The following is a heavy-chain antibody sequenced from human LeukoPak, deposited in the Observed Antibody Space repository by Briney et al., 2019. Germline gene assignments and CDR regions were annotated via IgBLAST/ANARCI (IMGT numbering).Heavy chain of an antibody. CDR1: GGSMSSYY. CDR2: IYYSGNT. Sequence: SETLSLTCTVSGGSMSSYYWSWIRQPPGEGLEWIGHIYYSGNTNYNPSLKSRVTISVDTSKNQFSLKLSSVTAADTAVYYCARGQYYDSSGYPLVDVWGQGTLVTVSS. J-gene: IGHJ4*02. D-gene: IGHD3-22*01. CDR3: ARGQYYDSSGYPLVDV. V-gene: IGHV4-59*01.